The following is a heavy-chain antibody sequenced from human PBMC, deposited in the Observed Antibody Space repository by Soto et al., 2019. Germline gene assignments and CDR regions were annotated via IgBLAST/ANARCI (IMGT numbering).Heavy chain of an antibody. CDR3: VRHPRIMVPRQHDYYFDT. V-gene: IGHV4-39*01. Sequence: KTSETLSLTCNVSGASISSSSYYWGWIRQPPGKGLEWFGSIFYSGSTYYNPSLKSRVTISIVTSQNQFSLRLTSVTAADTAVYYCVRHPRIMVPRQHDYYFDTWGPGNLVTVSS. CDR1: GASISSSSYY. D-gene: IGHD2-8*01. CDR2: IFYSGST. J-gene: IGHJ4*02.